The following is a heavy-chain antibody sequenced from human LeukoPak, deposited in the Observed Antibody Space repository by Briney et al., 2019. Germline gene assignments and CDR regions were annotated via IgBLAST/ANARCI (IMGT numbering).Heavy chain of an antibody. CDR1: GGTFSSYA. J-gene: IGHJ4*02. Sequence: GASVKVSCKASGGTFSSYAISWVRQAPGQGLEWMGGIIPIFGTANYAQKFQGRVTITADESTSTAYMELSSLRSEDTAVYYCARSSVEGEMATSNGGIFDYWGQGTLVTVSS. D-gene: IGHD5-24*01. CDR3: ARSSVEGEMATSNGGIFDY. CDR2: IIPIFGTA. V-gene: IGHV1-69*13.